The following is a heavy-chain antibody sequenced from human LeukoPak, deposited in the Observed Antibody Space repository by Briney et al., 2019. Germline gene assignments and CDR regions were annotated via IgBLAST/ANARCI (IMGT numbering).Heavy chain of an antibody. D-gene: IGHD6-13*01. CDR1: GGSISSYY. CDR2: IHTSGST. V-gene: IGHV4-4*07. Sequence: SETLSLTCSFSGGSISSYYWSWIRQPAGKGLEWIGRIHTSGSTNYNPSLKSRVTMSVDTSKNQFSLKLSSVTAADTAVYYCARLGIAAAGRPGWFDPWGQGTLVTVSS. CDR3: ARLGIAAAGRPGWFDP. J-gene: IGHJ5*02.